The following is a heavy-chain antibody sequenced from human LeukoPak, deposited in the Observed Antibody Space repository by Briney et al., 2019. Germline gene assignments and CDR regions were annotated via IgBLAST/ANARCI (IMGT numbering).Heavy chain of an antibody. V-gene: IGHV4-31*03. J-gene: IGHJ6*02. Sequence: RPSQTLSLTCTVSGGSISSGGYYWSWIRQHPGKGLEWIGYIYSSGSTYYNPSLKSRVTISIDTSKNQFSLKMSSVTAADTAVYYCARDVNLKVDGTGAYSHGMDLWGQGTTVTVSS. CDR2: IYSSGST. D-gene: IGHD6-19*01. CDR1: GGSISSGGYY. CDR3: ARDVNLKVDGTGAYSHGMDL.